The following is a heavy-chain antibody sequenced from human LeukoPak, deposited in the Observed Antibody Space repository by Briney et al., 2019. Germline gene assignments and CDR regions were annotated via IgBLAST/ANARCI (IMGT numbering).Heavy chain of an antibody. D-gene: IGHD6-19*01. CDR1: GFTFSSYG. CDR2: INESGST. J-gene: IGHJ4*02. V-gene: IGHV4-34*01. CDR3: ARLRSGGQVAGVYFDS. Sequence: GSLRLSCAASGFTFSSYGMHWVRQAPGKGLEWIGEINESGSTNYNPSLKSRVTISIDTSKNHFSLKLSSVTAADTAIYYCARLRSGGQVAGVYFDSWGQGTLVTVSS.